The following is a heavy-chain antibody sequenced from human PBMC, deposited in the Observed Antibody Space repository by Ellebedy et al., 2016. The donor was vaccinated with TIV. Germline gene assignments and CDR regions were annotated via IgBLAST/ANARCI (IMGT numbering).Heavy chain of an antibody. CDR1: GFTFSSHA. CDR3: ARDFRTQLWLSPGY. V-gene: IGHV3-23*01. CDR2: VVGSGERT. D-gene: IGHD5-18*01. Sequence: GESLKISCEASGFTFSSHAMSWVRQAPGKGLEWVSTVVGSGERTFYADSVKGRFTISRDNSRNTVHLQINNLGVADTALYYCARDFRTQLWLSPGYWGQGTLVSVSS. J-gene: IGHJ4*02.